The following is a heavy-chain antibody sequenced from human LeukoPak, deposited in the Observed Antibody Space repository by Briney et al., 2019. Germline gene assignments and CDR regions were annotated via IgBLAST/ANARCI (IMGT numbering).Heavy chain of an antibody. CDR3: AGSDGGFDP. V-gene: IGHV4-59*01. J-gene: IGHJ5*02. D-gene: IGHD2-21*02. CDR1: GGSISSYY. Sequence: PSETLSLTCTVSGGSISSYYWSWIRQPPGKGLEWIGYMYYSGITKYNPSLKSRVTISVDTSKNQFSLKLSSVTAADTAVYYCAGSDGGFDPWGQGTLVTVSS. CDR2: MYYSGIT.